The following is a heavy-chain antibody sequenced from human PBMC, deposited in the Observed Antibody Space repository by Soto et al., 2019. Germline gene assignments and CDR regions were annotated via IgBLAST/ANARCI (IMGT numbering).Heavy chain of an antibody. J-gene: IGHJ4*02. CDR1: GFTVCSNY. D-gene: IGHD6-19*01. V-gene: IGHV3-53*01. Sequence: PGGSLRLSCAVSGFTVCSNYMSWVRQAPGKGLEWVSVIYTGGSTYYADSVKGRFTISRDNSNNTLYLQMNSLRVEDTAVYYCAKRDQQCWGQGTLVTVSS. CDR2: IYTGGST. CDR3: AKRDQQC.